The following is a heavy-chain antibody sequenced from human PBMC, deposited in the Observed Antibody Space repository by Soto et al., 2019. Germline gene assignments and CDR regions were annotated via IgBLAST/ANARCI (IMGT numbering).Heavy chain of an antibody. CDR3: ARRYGSWFDY. CDR1: GGSFSGYY. CDR2: INYSGST. J-gene: IGHJ4*02. Sequence: SETLSLTCAVYGGSFSGYYWSWIRQPPGKGLGWIGEINYSGSTNYNPSLKSRVTISVDTSKNQFSLKLSSVTAADTAGYYCARRYGSWFDYWGQGTRVTVAS. D-gene: IGHD5-18*01. V-gene: IGHV4-34*01.